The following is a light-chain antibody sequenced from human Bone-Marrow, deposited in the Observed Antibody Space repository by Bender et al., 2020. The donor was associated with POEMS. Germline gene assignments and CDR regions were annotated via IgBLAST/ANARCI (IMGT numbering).Light chain of an antibody. J-gene: IGLJ2*01. CDR1: SSDVGSYNL. Sequence: QSALTQPASESGSPGQSITISCTGTSSDVGSYNLVSWYQQHTGKAPKLMIYEGSKRPSGVSNRFSGSKSGNTASLTISGLQAEDEADYYCCSYTSTTTLGIFGGGTQLTVL. V-gene: IGLV2-14*02. CDR3: CSYTSTTTLGI. CDR2: EGS.